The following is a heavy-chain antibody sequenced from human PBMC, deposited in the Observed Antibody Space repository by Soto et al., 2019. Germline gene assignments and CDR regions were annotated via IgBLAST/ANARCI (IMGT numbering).Heavy chain of an antibody. CDR3: AADSPAAMAYYYYYGMDV. D-gene: IGHD5-18*01. CDR1: GFTFTSSA. CDR2: IVVGSGNT. J-gene: IGHJ6*02. Sequence: QMQLVQSGPEVKKPGTSVKVSCKASGFTFTSSAVQWVRQARGQRLEWIGWIVVGSGNTNYAQKFQERVTITRDMSTSTAYMELSSLRSGDTGVYYCAADSPAAMAYYYYYGMDVWGQGTTVTVSS. V-gene: IGHV1-58*01.